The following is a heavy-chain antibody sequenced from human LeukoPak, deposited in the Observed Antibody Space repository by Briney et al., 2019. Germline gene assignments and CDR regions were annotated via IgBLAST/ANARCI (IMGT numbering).Heavy chain of an antibody. CDR1: GYTFTGYY. J-gene: IGHJ6*03. CDR3: ARDRPGSYYSGYYYYYMDV. D-gene: IGHD3-10*01. Sequence: GASVKVSCKASGYTFTGYYMHWVRQAPGQGLEWMGWINPNSGGTNYAQKFQGRVTMTRDTSISTAYMELSRLRSDDTAVYYCARDRPGSYYSGYYYYYMDVWGKGTTVTISS. CDR2: INPNSGGT. V-gene: IGHV1-2*02.